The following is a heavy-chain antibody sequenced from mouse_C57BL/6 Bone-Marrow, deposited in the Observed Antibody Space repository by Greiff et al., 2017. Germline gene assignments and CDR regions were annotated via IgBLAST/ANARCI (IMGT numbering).Heavy chain of an antibody. V-gene: IGHV1-63*01. D-gene: IGHD2-5*01. CDR3: AREVYSNSYYFDY. CDR1: GYTFTNYW. J-gene: IGHJ2*01. CDR2: IYPGGGYT. Sequence: QVQLQQSGAELVRPGTSVKMSCKASGYTFTNYWIGWAKQRPGHGLEWIGDIYPGGGYTNYNEKFKGKATLTADKSSSTAYMQFSSLTSEDSAIYYCAREVYSNSYYFDYWCQGTTLTVSS.